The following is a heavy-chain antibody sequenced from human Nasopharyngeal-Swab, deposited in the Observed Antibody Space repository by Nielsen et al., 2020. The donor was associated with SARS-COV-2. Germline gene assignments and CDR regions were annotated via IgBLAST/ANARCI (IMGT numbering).Heavy chain of an antibody. V-gene: IGHV3-48*02. J-gene: IGHJ5*02. Sequence: GESLKMSCEVSGFPFDDFAMHWVRQAPGKGPEWLSYISSSSGTVYYANSVKGRFTISRDNAKNSLFLQMNSLRDEDTAVYYCARDVSSYNNWFDPWGQGTLVTVSS. CDR2: ISSSSGTV. D-gene: IGHD3-16*02. CDR3: ARDVSSYNNWFDP. CDR1: GFPFDDFA.